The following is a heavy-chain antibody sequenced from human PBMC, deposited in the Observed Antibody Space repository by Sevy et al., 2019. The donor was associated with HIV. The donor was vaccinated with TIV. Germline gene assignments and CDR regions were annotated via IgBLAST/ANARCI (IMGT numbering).Heavy chain of an antibody. CDR2: ISSSGSTI. V-gene: IGHV3-48*03. J-gene: IGHJ6*02. Sequence: GGSLRLSCAASGFTFSSYEMNWVRQAPGKGLEWVSYISSSGSTIYYADSVKGRFTISRDNAKNSLYLQMNSLRAEDTAVYYCAGGGRDIVAYYYGMDVWGQGTTVTVSS. CDR1: GFTFSSYE. CDR3: AGGGRDIVAYYYGMDV. D-gene: IGHD5-12*01.